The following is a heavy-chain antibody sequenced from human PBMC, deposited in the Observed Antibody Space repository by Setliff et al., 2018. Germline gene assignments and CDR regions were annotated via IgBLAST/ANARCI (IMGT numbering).Heavy chain of an antibody. CDR3: ARMSGFLYMDV. J-gene: IGHJ6*03. V-gene: IGHV4-59*08. Sequence: TLSLTCTVSDGSLSTYYWSWIRQPPGKGLEFIGYVYYSGTANYSPSLRSRLTISVDTSKNQFSLKLRSVTAADTAVYYCARMSGFLYMDVWGKGTPVTVSS. CDR2: VYYSGTA. CDR1: DGSLSTYY. D-gene: IGHD3-3*01.